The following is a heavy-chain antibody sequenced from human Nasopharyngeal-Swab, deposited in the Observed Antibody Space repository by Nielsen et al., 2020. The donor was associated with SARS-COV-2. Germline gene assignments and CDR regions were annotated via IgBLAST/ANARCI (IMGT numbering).Heavy chain of an antibody. CDR3: ARAVSWFGELSHYYYYMDV. Sequence: ASVKVSCKVSGYTFTSYGISWVRQAPGQGLEWMGWISAYNGNTNYAQKLQGRVTMTTDTSTSTAYMELRSLRSDDTAVYYCARAVSWFGELSHYYYYMDVWGKGTTVTVSS. CDR1: GYTFTSYG. V-gene: IGHV1-18*01. CDR2: ISAYNGNT. J-gene: IGHJ6*03. D-gene: IGHD3-10*01.